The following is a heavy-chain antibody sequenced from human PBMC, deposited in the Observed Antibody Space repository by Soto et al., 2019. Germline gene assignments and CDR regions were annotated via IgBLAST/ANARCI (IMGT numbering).Heavy chain of an antibody. CDR2: VSASGGTT. CDR3: LKRAYGDLHYFDY. CDR1: GFTFSSCG. J-gene: IGHJ4*02. D-gene: IGHD4-17*01. Sequence: PGGSLRLSCAASGFTFSSCGLSWVRQAPGKGLEWVSGVSASGGTTFHADSVKGRFTISRDNSKNTMYLQMSSLRAEDTAVYYCLKRAYGDLHYFDYWGQGTLVTVSS. V-gene: IGHV3-23*01.